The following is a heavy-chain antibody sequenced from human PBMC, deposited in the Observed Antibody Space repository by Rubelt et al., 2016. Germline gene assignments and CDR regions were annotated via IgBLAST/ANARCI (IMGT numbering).Heavy chain of an antibody. D-gene: IGHD1-26*01. Sequence: QLQLQESGPGLVKPSETLSLTCTVSGGPISSSNYYWGWIRQPPGKGLEWIGSIYYSGSTSYNPSHKSRVTISVDTSKNQFSLKLNSVTAADTAVYYCATRMAGYYNFDYWGQGTLVTVSS. J-gene: IGHJ4*02. V-gene: IGHV4-39*01. CDR2: IYYSGST. CDR1: GGPISSSNYY. CDR3: ATRMAGYYNFDY.